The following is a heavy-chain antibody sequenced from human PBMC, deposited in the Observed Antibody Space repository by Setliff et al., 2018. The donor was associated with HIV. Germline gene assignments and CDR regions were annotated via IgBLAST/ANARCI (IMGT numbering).Heavy chain of an antibody. CDR3: AKDWGSRLSYSFFYMDV. CDR2: ISSSGTTT. CDR1: GFTFSDYY. Sequence: PGGSLRLACAGSGSGGAGFTFSDYYMSWVRQAPGKGLEWLSYISSSGTTTNYADSVKGRFTISRDNAKNSLSLQMNTLRAEDTAVYYCAKDWGSRLSYSFFYMDVWGKGTTVTVSS. V-gene: IGHV3-11*04. J-gene: IGHJ6*03. D-gene: IGHD3-16*01.